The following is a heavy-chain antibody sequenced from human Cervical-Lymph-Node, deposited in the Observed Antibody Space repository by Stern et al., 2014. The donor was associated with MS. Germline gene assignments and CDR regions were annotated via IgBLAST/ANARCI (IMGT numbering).Heavy chain of an antibody. V-gene: IGHV3-33*01. J-gene: IGHJ4*02. CDR1: GFTFSNYG. D-gene: IGHD1-14*01. Sequence: QVQLGQSGGDVVQPGKSLRLSCAASGFTFSNYGMHWVRQAPGKGLEWVAVIWRDGSEKYYADSVKGRFTVSRDNSKNTVYLQMNSLRAEDTALYYCATITPVDYWGQGTLVIVSS. CDR3: ATITPVDY. CDR2: IWRDGSEK.